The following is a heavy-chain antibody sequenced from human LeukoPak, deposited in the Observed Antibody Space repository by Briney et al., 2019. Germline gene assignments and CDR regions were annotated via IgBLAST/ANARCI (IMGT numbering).Heavy chain of an antibody. D-gene: IGHD2/OR15-2a*01. CDR1: GGSISSYY. J-gene: IGHJ4*02. CDR3: AGHHPRNTVDF. Sequence: PSETLSLTCTVSGGSISSYYWSWIRQPPGKGLEWIAYISDIGSINYNPSLKSRVTISLDTSNNPFSLKLSSVTAADTAVYYCAGHHPRNTVDFWGQGTLVTVSS. V-gene: IGHV4-59*08. CDR2: ISDIGSI.